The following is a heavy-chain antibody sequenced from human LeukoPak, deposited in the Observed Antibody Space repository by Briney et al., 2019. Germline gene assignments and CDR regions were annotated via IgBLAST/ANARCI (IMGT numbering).Heavy chain of an antibody. D-gene: IGHD3-22*01. J-gene: IGHJ3*02. CDR3: ARGPYSYDSSGAFDI. Sequence: SETLSLTCTVSGGSISSYYWSWIRQPPGKGLEWIGYIYYSGSTNYNPSLKSRVTISVDTSKDQFSLKLSSVTAADTAVYFCARGPYSYDSSGAFDIWGQGTMVTVSS. CDR1: GGSISSYY. CDR2: IYYSGST. V-gene: IGHV4-59*08.